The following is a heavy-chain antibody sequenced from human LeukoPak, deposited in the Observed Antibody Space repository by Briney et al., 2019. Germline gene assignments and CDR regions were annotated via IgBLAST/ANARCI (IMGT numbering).Heavy chain of an antibody. CDR1: GNSISNYA. D-gene: IGHD3-16*01. V-gene: IGHV1-69*01. J-gene: IGHJ6*02. CDR2: IIPIFGTA. CDR3: TTRACHAGGCSSSFYYYYGLHF. Sequence: SVKVSCKASGNSISNYAVSWVRQAPGQGFEWMGGIIPIFGTADYAQKFQGRVTITADQSTSTTYMALSSLKPKDTATYYCTTRACHAGGCSSSFYYYYGLHFWGQGTTVSVS.